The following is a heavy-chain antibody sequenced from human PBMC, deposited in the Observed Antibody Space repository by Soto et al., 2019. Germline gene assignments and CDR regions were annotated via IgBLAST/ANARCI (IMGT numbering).Heavy chain of an antibody. V-gene: IGHV1-18*01. Sequence: ASVKVSCKASGYTFTTYGINWVRQAPGQGLEWTGWISGYNGNTKYAQKFQDRVTMTADTSTRTAFMEVRSLTSDDTVVYFCAATGGNYFGLDVWGQGTTVTVSS. D-gene: IGHD2-8*02. CDR2: ISGYNGNT. CDR3: AATGGNYFGLDV. CDR1: GYTFTTYG. J-gene: IGHJ6*02.